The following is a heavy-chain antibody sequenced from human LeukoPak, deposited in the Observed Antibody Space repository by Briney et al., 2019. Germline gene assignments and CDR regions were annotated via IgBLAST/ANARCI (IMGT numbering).Heavy chain of an antibody. V-gene: IGHV4-39*07. CDR2: IYYSGST. CDR3: ARKYMVRGVIFGY. D-gene: IGHD3-10*01. Sequence: PSETLSLTCTVSGGSISSSSYYWGWIRQPPGKGLEWIGSIYYSGSTYYNPSLKSRVTISVDTSKNQFSLKLSSVTAADTAVYYCARKYMVRGVIFGYWGQGALVTVSS. J-gene: IGHJ4*02. CDR1: GGSISSSSYY.